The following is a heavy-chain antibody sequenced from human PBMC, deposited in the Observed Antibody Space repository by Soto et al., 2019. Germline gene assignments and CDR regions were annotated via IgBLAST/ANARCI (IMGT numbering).Heavy chain of an antibody. J-gene: IGHJ4*02. CDR1: GFTFSGSV. CDR3: ARSYCGDDCALDY. Sequence: GGSLRLSCAASGFTFSGSVMHWVRQSPGKGLEWVAVISYDGRSKHYADSVEGRFTISRDNSQNTLYLQMSSLRAEDTAVYYCARSYCGDDCALDYWGQGTMVTVYS. D-gene: IGHD2-21*02. CDR2: ISYDGRSK. V-gene: IGHV3-30*04.